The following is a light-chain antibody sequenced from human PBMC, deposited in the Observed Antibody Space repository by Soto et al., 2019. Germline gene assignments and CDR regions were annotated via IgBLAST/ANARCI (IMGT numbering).Light chain of an antibody. CDR3: TSYISSSTSYV. V-gene: IGLV2-14*03. CDR2: DVT. Sequence: QSVLTQPASVSGSPGQSITISCIGTSSDVGAYNYVSWYQQHPGKAPKLMIYDVTNRPSGVSNRFSGSKSGNAASLTISGLQAEDEADYFCTSYISSSTSYVFGNGTQLTVL. CDR1: SSDVGAYNY. J-gene: IGLJ7*01.